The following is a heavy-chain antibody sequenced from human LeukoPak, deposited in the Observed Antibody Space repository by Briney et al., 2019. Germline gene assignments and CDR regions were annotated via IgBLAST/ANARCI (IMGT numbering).Heavy chain of an antibody. D-gene: IGHD2-21*02. V-gene: IGHV4-28*01. CDR3: ARLGGDGDY. CDR1: GYSISSNNW. Sequence: SDTLSLTCVVSGYSISSNNWWGWIRQPPGKGLEWIGYIHYSESPYYSPSLKSRVTISVDTSKNQFSLKLSSVTAADTAVYYCARLGGDGDYWGQGTLVTVSS. J-gene: IGHJ4*02. CDR2: IHYSESP.